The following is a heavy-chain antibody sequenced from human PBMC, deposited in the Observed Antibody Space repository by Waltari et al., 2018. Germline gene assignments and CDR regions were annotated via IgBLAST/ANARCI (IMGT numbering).Heavy chain of an antibody. CDR1: DIPLTNVW. Sequence: EVQLVESGGGLIKPGGSLRLSCAASDIPLTNVWMNWVRQAPGKGLEWVGRIKSKNDGGTTDYATPVKGRFTIARDDAKNMLYLEMNSLKTEDTAVYDCTTLSDWGQGTLVTVSS. J-gene: IGHJ4*02. V-gene: IGHV3-15*07. CDR3: TTLSD. CDR2: IKSKNDGGTT.